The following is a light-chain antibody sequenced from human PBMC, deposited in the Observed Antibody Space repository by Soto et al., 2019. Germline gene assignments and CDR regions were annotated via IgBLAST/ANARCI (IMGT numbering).Light chain of an antibody. CDR2: GAS. CDR3: QQYGSAPRT. J-gene: IGKJ1*01. Sequence: EIVLTQSPGTLSLSPGERATLSCRASQSVNSRYLAWYQQKPGQAPRLLIYGASSRATGIPDRFSGSGSGTDFTLTINRLEPEDFALYYCQQYGSAPRTFGQGTKVEIK. CDR1: QSVNSRY. V-gene: IGKV3-20*01.